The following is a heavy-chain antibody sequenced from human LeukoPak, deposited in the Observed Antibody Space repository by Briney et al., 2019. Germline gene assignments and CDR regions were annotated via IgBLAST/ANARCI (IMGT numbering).Heavy chain of an antibody. Sequence: GGSLRLSCAASGFTFSGSAMHWVRQASGKGLEWVGRIRSKANSYATAYAASVKGRFTISRDDSKNTAYLQMNSLKTEDTAVYYCTRQVSGGDYWGQGTLVTVSP. V-gene: IGHV3-73*01. CDR2: IRSKANSYAT. CDR3: TRQVSGGDY. CDR1: GFTFSGSA. D-gene: IGHD1-14*01. J-gene: IGHJ4*02.